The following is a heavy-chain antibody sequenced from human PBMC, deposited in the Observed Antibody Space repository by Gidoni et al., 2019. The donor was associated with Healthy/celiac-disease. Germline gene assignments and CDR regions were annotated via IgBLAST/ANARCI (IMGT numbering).Heavy chain of an antibody. CDR2: IYYSGST. Sequence: QVQLQEPGPGLVKPSETLSLTCTVSGGSISSYYWSWIRQPPGKGLEWIGYIYYSGSTNYNPSLKSRVTISVDTSKNQFSLKLSSVTAADTAVYYCARVAPPYRLRAFDIWGQGTMVTVSS. D-gene: IGHD3-16*02. V-gene: IGHV4-59*01. CDR3: ARVAPPYRLRAFDI. J-gene: IGHJ3*02. CDR1: GGSISSYY.